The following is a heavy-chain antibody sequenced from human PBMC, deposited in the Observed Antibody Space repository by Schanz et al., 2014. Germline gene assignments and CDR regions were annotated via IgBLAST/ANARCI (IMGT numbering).Heavy chain of an antibody. CDR2: INAGTGNT. CDR1: GDTFSKYN. Sequence: QVQLVQSGPEVKKPGSSVKVSCQAFGDTFSKYNIMWVRQAPGQRLEWMGWINAGTGNTEYAQKFQGRVTITRDTLASTAYMEVSSLRSEDTAVYYCASSGAGYSSSWDFDYWGQGTLVTVSS. J-gene: IGHJ4*02. CDR3: ASSGAGYSSSWDFDY. D-gene: IGHD6-13*01. V-gene: IGHV1-3*01.